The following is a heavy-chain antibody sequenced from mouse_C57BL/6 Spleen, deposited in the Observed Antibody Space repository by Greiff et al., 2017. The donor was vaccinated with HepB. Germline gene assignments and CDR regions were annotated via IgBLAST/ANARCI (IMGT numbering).Heavy chain of an antibody. Sequence: DVKLVESGGGLVKPGGSLKLSCAASGFTFSDYGMHWVRQAPEKGLEWVAYISSGSSTIYYADTVKGRITISRDNAKNTLFLQMTSLRSEDTAMYYCATLGRVDYWGQGTTLTVSS. V-gene: IGHV5-17*01. J-gene: IGHJ2*01. CDR1: GFTFSDYG. CDR3: ATLGRVDY. D-gene: IGHD4-1*01. CDR2: ISSGSSTI.